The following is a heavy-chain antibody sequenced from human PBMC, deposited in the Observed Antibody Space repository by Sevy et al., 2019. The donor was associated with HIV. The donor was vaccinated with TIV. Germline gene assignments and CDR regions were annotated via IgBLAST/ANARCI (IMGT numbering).Heavy chain of an antibody. CDR2: ISGNGYYK. CDR1: GFTFRNFS. D-gene: IGHD1-26*01. J-gene: IGHJ4*02. CDR3: ARVFGSGSDIYYFDY. V-gene: IGHV3-21*01. Sequence: GESLKISCAASGFTFRNFSINWVRQAPGKGLEWVSSISGNGYYKYFADSVKGRFTIPRNNAKNSLDLQMNSLRAEDTAVYYGARVFGSGSDIYYFDYWGQGIQVTVSS.